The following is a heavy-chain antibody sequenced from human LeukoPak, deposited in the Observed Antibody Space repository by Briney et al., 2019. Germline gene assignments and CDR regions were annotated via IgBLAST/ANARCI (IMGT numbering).Heavy chain of an antibody. CDR1: GGTFSSYA. Sequence: GASVKVSCKASGGTFSSYAISWVRQAPGQGLEWMGRIIPIFGTANYAQKFQGRVTITTDESTSTAYMELSSLRSEDTAVYYCASGGYSYGYIWGQGTLDTVSS. J-gene: IGHJ4*02. D-gene: IGHD5-18*01. V-gene: IGHV1-69*05. CDR3: ASGGYSYGYI. CDR2: IIPIFGTA.